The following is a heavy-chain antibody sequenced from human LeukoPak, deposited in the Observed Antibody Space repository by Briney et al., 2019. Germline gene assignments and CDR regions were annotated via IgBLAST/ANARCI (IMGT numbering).Heavy chain of an antibody. CDR2: ISPNTGDT. Sequence: ASVKVSCKASGYTFTSYGISWVRQAPGQGLEWMGWISPNTGDTVSAQKLQDRVTMTTDTSTSTAFMELRSLRIDDTAVYFCARAPSGTAFGPGDYWGQGTLVTVSS. CDR1: GYTFTSYG. CDR3: ARAPSGTAFGPGDY. J-gene: IGHJ4*02. D-gene: IGHD3-3*02. V-gene: IGHV1-18*01.